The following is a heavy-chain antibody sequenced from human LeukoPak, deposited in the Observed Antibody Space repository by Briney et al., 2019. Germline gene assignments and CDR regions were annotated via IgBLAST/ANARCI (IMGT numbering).Heavy chain of an antibody. CDR1: GGSISSYY. V-gene: IGHV4-59*08. J-gene: IGHJ4*02. D-gene: IGHD4-23*01. CDR3: ARLNGGN. Sequence: PSETLSLTCTVSGGSISSYYWSWIRQPPGKGLEWIGYIDYSGSTAYNPSLIGRVAVSVDTSKNQFSLKLRSVTAADTAVYYCARLNGGNWGPGILVTVSS. CDR2: IDYSGST.